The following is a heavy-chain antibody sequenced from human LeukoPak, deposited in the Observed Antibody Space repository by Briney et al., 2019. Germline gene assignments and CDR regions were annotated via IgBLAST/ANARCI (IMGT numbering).Heavy chain of an antibody. J-gene: IGHJ4*02. CDR2: IYYSGST. D-gene: IGHD1/OR15-1a*01. CDR1: GGSISSSSYY. V-gene: IGHV4-39*02. CDR3: ARDGEHYYFDY. Sequence: PSETLSLTCTVSGGSISSSSYYWGWIRRPPGKGLEWIGRIYYSGSTYYNPSLKSRVTISVDTSKNQFSLKLSSVTAADTAVYYCARDGEHYYFDYWGQGTLVTVSS.